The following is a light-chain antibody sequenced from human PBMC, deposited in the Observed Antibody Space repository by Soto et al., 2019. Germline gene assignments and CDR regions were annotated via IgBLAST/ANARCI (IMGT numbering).Light chain of an antibody. CDR3: QSYDRSLSGFYV. CDR1: SSNIGAGYD. Sequence: QSVLTQPPSVSGAPGQRVTISCTGSSSNIGAGYDVHWYQQLPGTAPKLLIYGNSNRPSGVPDRFSGSKSGTSASLAITGLQAEHEADYYCQSYDRSLSGFYVFGTGTKLTVL. J-gene: IGLJ1*01. V-gene: IGLV1-40*01. CDR2: GNS.